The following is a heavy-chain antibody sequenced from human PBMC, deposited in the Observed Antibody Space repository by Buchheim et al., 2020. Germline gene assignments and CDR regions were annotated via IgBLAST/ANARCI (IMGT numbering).Heavy chain of an antibody. CDR3: ARDIGGTFYFDY. J-gene: IGHJ4*02. D-gene: IGHD4-23*01. V-gene: IGHV3-7*01. CDR2: INRDGSSK. CDR1: GFTFSDYH. Sequence: EVRLVESGGDLVQPEGSLRLSCEVSGFTFSDYHMSWARQAPGKGLEWVANINRDGSSKHSVDSVKGRFTVSRDNAKNSLYLQMNSLRVEDTAIYCCARDIGGTFYFDYWGQGSL.